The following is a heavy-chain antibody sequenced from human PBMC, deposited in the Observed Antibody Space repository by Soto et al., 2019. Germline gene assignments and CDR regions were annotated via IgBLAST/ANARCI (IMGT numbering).Heavy chain of an antibody. J-gene: IGHJ4*02. D-gene: IGHD4-17*01. V-gene: IGHV4-4*07. CDR2: IYTTGAT. CDR3: AMTVIAPSPYLDH. Sequence: QVQLQESGPGLVKPSETLSLTCSVSGDSISRKYWSWLRQPAGGGLEWIGRIYTTGATNYNSSLKSRVSMSGDTSKNQCSLRLTSVTAADTAVYFCAMTVIAPSPYLDHWGQGLLVTVSS. CDR1: GDSISRKY.